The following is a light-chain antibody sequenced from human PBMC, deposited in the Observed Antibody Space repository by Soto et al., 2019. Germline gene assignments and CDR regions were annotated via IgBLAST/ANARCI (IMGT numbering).Light chain of an antibody. CDR1: SGSVSTNYY. CDR3: VLFMGSGVSV. CDR2: STN. J-gene: IGLJ3*02. V-gene: IGLV8-61*01. Sequence: TVVTQEPSFSVSPGGTVTLTCGLSSGSVSTNYYPSWYQQTPGQAPRTLIHSTNTRSSGVPDRFSGSILGNKAALTITGAQADDESDYYCVLFMGSGVSVFGGGTKLTVL.